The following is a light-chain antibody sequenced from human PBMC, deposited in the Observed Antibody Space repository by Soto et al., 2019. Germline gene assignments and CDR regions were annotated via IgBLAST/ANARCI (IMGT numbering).Light chain of an antibody. CDR2: DVN. V-gene: IGLV2-23*02. CDR1: SSDVGSYNR. J-gene: IGLJ1*01. Sequence: QSALTQPASVSGSPGQSITISCTGTSSDVGSYNRVSWYQHHPGKAPKLMIYDVNKWPSEVSNRFSGSKSGNTASLTISGXLAEDEADYYCCSYAGXRXYVFGTGX. CDR3: CSYAGXRXYV.